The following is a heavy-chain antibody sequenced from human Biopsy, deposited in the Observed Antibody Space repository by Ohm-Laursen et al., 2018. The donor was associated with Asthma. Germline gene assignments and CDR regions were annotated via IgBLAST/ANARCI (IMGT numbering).Heavy chain of an antibody. CDR2: ISWSSSYT. CDR1: GFSLSDYY. J-gene: IGHJ4*02. D-gene: IGHD3-16*02. Sequence: SLRLSCTASGFSLSDYYMSWIRQAPGKGLEWVSYISWSSSYTNYADSVKGRFTISRDNAKNSLFLQMNSLRAEDTAVYYCARGGSRDLWGTYRYPWDYWGQGTLVTFSS. CDR3: ARGGSRDLWGTYRYPWDY. V-gene: IGHV3-11*06.